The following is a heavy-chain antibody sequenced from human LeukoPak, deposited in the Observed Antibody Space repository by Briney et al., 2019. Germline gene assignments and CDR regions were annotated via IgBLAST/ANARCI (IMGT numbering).Heavy chain of an antibody. J-gene: IGHJ5*02. CDR3: AKASLEDRYYSNVFDP. CDR1: GFTFDDYA. Sequence: GGSLRLSCAASGFTFDDYAMHWVRQAPGKGLEWVSGISWNSGSIGYADSVKGRFTISRDNAKNSLYLQMNSLRAEDTALYYCAKASLEDRYYSNVFDPWGQGTLVTVSS. D-gene: IGHD3-10*01. CDR2: ISWNSGSI. V-gene: IGHV3-9*01.